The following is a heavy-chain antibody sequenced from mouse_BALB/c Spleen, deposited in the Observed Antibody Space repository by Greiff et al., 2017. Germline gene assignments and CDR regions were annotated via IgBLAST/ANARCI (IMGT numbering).Heavy chain of an antibody. CDR1: GFTFSDYG. D-gene: IGHD3-1*01. V-gene: IGHV5-15*02. Sequence: EVMLVESGGGLVQPGGSRKLSCAASGFTFSDYGMAWVRQAPGKGPEWVAFISNLAYSIYYADTVTGRFTISRENAKNTLYLEMSSLRSEDTAMYYCARDSSGSYFDYWGQGTTLTVSS. J-gene: IGHJ2*01. CDR2: ISNLAYSI. CDR3: ARDSSGSYFDY.